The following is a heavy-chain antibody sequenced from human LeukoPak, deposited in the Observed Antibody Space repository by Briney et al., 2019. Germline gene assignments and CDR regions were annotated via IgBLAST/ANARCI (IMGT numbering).Heavy chain of an antibody. CDR2: IYYSGST. CDR3: ARDRHIAAAGSVNWFDP. J-gene: IGHJ5*02. Sequence: SETLSLTCTVSGGSISSSSYYWGWIRQPPGKGLEWIGSIYYSGSTYYNPSLKSRVTISVDTSKNQFSLKLSSVTAADTAVYYCARDRHIAAAGSVNWFDPWGQGTLVTVSS. V-gene: IGHV4-39*02. CDR1: GGSISSSSYY. D-gene: IGHD6-13*01.